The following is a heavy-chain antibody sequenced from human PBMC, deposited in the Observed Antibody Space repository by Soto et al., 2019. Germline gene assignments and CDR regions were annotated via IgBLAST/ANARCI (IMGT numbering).Heavy chain of an antibody. V-gene: IGHV1-3*01. J-gene: IGHJ4*02. Sequence: ASVKVSCKASGYTFTSYAMHWVRQAPGQRLEWRGWINAGNGNTKYSQKFQGRVTITRDTSASTAYMELGSLRSEDTAVYYCARVWGHFWSGYYTGVGRDYWGQGTLVTVSS. CDR1: GYTFTSYA. CDR3: ARVWGHFWSGYYTGVGRDY. CDR2: INAGNGNT. D-gene: IGHD3-3*02.